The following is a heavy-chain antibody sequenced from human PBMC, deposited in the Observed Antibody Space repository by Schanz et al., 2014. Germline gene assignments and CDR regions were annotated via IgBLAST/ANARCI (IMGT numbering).Heavy chain of an antibody. CDR3: ARDPSFSMVRGVIIDSYYYGMDV. Sequence: QVQLVQSGAEVKKPGASVKVSCKASGYSFISHAIHWVRQAPGQRLEWMGWINAANGNTRYSQKFQGRVTITRDTSASTAYMELSSLRSEDTAVYYCARDPSFSMVRGVIIDSYYYGMDVWGQGTTXTVSS. CDR1: GYSFISHA. J-gene: IGHJ6*02. CDR2: INAANGNT. V-gene: IGHV1-3*01. D-gene: IGHD3-10*01.